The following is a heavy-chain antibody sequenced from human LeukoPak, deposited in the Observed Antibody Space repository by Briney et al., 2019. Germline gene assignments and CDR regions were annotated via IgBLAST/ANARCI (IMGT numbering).Heavy chain of an antibody. J-gene: IGHJ4*02. CDR3: AKAEYSYGYNDY. Sequence: GGSLRLSCAASGFTFSSYSMNWVRQAPGKGLEWVSSISSSSSYIYYADSVKGRFTISRDNAKNSLYLQMNSLRAEDTAVYYCAKAEYSYGYNDYWGQGTLVTVSS. D-gene: IGHD5-18*01. CDR1: GFTFSSYS. CDR2: ISSSSSYI. V-gene: IGHV3-21*01.